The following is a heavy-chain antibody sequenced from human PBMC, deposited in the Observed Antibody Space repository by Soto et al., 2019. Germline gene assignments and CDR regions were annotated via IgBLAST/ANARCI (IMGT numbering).Heavy chain of an antibody. CDR1: GYTFTSYA. V-gene: IGHV1-3*01. CDR2: INAGNGNT. CDR3: ARDTGRFLKDSSGYYNFWFDP. D-gene: IGHD3-22*01. Sequence: ASVKVSCKASGYTFTSYAMHWVRQAPGQRLEWMGWINAGNGNTKYSQKFQGRVTITRDTSASTAYMELSSLRSEDTAVYYRARDTGRFLKDSSGYYNFWFDPWGQGTLVNVSS. J-gene: IGHJ5*02.